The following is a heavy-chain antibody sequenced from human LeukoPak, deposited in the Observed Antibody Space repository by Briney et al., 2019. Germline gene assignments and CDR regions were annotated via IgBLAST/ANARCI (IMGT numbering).Heavy chain of an antibody. CDR1: GFTVSSNY. J-gene: IGHJ6*02. CDR2: IYSGGST. V-gene: IGHV3-66*01. Sequence: GGSLRLSCAASGFTVSSNYMSWVRQAPGKGLEWVSVIYSGGSTYYADSVKGRFTISRDNPKNTLYLQMNSLRAEDTAVYYCARDRVTIFGVVTPMDVWGQGTTVTVSS. D-gene: IGHD3-3*01. CDR3: ARDRVTIFGVVTPMDV.